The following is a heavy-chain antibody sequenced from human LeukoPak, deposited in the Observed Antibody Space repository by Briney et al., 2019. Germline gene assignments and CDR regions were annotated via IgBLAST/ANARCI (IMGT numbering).Heavy chain of an antibody. D-gene: IGHD3-10*01. CDR1: GFTFDDYA. J-gene: IGHJ4*02. CDR3: ATSYYYRTDIDY. CDR2: ISWNSGNI. V-gene: IGHV3-9*01. Sequence: GGSLRLSCAASGFTFDDYAMHWVRQAPGKGLEWVSGISWNSGNIGYADSVKGRFTISRDDAKNSLFLQMNSLRAEDTALYYCATSYYYRTDIDYWGREPWSPSPQ.